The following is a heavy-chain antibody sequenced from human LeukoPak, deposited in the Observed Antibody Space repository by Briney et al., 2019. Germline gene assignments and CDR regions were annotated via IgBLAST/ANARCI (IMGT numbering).Heavy chain of an antibody. CDR2: INAGNGNT. D-gene: IGHD3-10*01. J-gene: IGHJ3*02. V-gene: IGHV1-3*01. CDR3: ARRGFGELIDAFDI. Sequence: ASVKVSCKASGYTFTSYAMHWVRQAPGQRLEWMGWINAGNGNTKYSQKFQGRVTITRDTSASTAYMELSSLRSEDTAVYYCARRGFGELIDAFDIWGQGTMVTVSS. CDR1: GYTFTSYA.